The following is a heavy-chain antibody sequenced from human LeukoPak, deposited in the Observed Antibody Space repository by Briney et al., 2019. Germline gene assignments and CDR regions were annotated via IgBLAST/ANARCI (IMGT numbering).Heavy chain of an antibody. Sequence: GGSLRLSCAASGFTFSSYAMSWVRQAPGKGLEWVSAISGSGGSTYYADSVKGRFAISRDNSKNTLYLQMNSLRAEDTAVYYCAKDQNPTVTTRWDYYYYYGMDVWGQGTTVTVSS. CDR3: AKDQNPTVTTRWDYYYYYGMDV. CDR1: GFTFSSYA. CDR2: ISGSGGST. D-gene: IGHD4-17*01. V-gene: IGHV3-23*01. J-gene: IGHJ6*02.